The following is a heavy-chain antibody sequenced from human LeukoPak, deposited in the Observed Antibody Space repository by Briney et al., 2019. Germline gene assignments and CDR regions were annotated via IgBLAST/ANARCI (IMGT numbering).Heavy chain of an antibody. J-gene: IGHJ4*02. CDR3: ARDPHYGSGSYYAHSFDY. D-gene: IGHD3-10*01. Sequence: ASVKVSCKASGYTFTSHYMHWVRQAPGQGLEWMGIINPSGGSTNYAQKFQGRVTITADKPTSTAYMALSGMRSEDTAVYYCARDPHYGSGSYYAHSFDYWGQGTLVTVSS. CDR2: INPSGGST. CDR1: GYTFTSHY. V-gene: IGHV1-46*01.